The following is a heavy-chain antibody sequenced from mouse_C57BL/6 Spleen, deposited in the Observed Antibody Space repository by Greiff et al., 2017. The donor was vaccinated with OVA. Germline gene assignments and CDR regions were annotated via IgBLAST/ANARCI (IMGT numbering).Heavy chain of an antibody. V-gene: IGHV3-6*01. Sequence: ESGPGLVKPSQSLSLTCSVTGYSITSGYYWNWIRQFPGSKLEWMGYISYDGSNNYNPSLKNRISITRDTSKNQFFLKLNSVTTEDTATYYCARRGYAAMDYWGQGTSVTVSS. J-gene: IGHJ4*01. CDR2: ISYDGSN. D-gene: IGHD2-2*01. CDR3: ARRGYAAMDY. CDR1: GYSITSGYY.